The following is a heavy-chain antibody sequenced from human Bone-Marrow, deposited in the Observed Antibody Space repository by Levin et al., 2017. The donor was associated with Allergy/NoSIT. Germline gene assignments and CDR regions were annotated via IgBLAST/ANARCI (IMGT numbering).Heavy chain of an antibody. D-gene: IGHD2-15*01. V-gene: IGHV3-30*03. Sequence: GGSLRLSCAASGFIFNTYGMHWVRQAPGKGLEWVAVTSYDDNNKYYGDSVKGRFTISRDNSRNTLYLQMNSLRPDDTAVYYCARDRRGGFSFGYLDYWGQGTLVTVSS. CDR2: TSYDDNNK. CDR1: GFIFNTYG. J-gene: IGHJ4*02. CDR3: ARDRRGGFSFGYLDY.